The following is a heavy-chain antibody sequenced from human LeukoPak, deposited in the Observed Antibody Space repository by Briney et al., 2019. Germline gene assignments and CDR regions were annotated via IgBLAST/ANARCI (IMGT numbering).Heavy chain of an antibody. J-gene: IGHJ4*02. CDR1: GFTFNNYA. D-gene: IGHD5-12*01. CDR3: AKDGYSGYDVFDC. Sequence: PGGSLRLSCAASGFTFNNYAMSWVRQAPGKGLEWVSTISGSGGSTYYADSVKGRFTIPRDKSKNTLYLQMNSLRGEDTAVYYCAKDGYSGYDVFDCWGQGTLVTVSS. V-gene: IGHV3-23*01. CDR2: ISGSGGST.